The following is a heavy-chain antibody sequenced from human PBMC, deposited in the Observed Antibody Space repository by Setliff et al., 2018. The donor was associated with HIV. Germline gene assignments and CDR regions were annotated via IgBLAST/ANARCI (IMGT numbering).Heavy chain of an antibody. V-gene: IGHV1-46*01. CDR3: ARALYTNLANFDY. CDR1: GCTFSSYA. D-gene: IGHD4-4*01. CDR2: INPSGGST. J-gene: IGHJ4*02. Sequence: GASVKVSCKASGCTFSSYAISWVRQAPGQGLVWMAIINPSGGSTSYAQKFQGRVTMTSDTSTSTVYMELSSLRSEDTAVYYCARALYTNLANFDYLGQGTLVTVSS.